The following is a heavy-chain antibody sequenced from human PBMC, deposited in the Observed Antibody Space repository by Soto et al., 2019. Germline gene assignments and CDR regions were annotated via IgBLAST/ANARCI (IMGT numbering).Heavy chain of an antibody. Sequence: GGSLRLSCAASGFTFSSYAMSWVRQAPGKGLEWVSAISGSGGSTYYADSVKGRFTISRDNSKNTLYLQMNSLRAEDTAVYYCAKETFWSGYGSDRDAFDIWGQGTMVTVSS. V-gene: IGHV3-23*01. CDR3: AKETFWSGYGSDRDAFDI. J-gene: IGHJ3*02. CDR1: GFTFSSYA. CDR2: ISGSGGST. D-gene: IGHD3-3*01.